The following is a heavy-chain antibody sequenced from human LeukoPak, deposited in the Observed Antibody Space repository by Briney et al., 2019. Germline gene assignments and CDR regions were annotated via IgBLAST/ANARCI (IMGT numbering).Heavy chain of an antibody. Sequence: PSETLSLTCTVSGASINGYFWNWIRQPPGKGLEWIGYIYYSGNANYNPSLYNPSLKSRLTILVDTSTNQFSLKLSSVAAVDTAVYYCARGGSSLDSWGQGNLVTVSS. CDR2: IYYSGNA. D-gene: IGHD6-13*01. V-gene: IGHV4-59*01. CDR3: ARGGSSLDS. J-gene: IGHJ4*02. CDR1: GASINGYF.